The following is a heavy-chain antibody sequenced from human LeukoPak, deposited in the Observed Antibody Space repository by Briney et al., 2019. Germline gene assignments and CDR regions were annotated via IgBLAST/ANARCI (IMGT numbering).Heavy chain of an antibody. CDR2: TYYRSKWYN. D-gene: IGHD7-27*01. CDR1: GGSVSSNSAS. V-gene: IGHV6-1*01. CDR3: ARDRWELGIRHWFDP. Sequence: SQTLSLTCAISGGSVSSNSASWNWIRQSPSRGLEWLGRTYYRSKWYNDYAVSVKSRITINPDTSKNQFSLQLNSVTPEDTAVYYCARDRWELGIRHWFDPWGQGTLVTVSS. J-gene: IGHJ5*02.